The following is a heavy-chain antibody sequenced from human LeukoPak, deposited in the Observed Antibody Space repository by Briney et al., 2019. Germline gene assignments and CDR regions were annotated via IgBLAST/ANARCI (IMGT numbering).Heavy chain of an antibody. V-gene: IGHV4-39*07. CDR1: GGSISSSSYY. CDR2: IYYSGST. Sequence: SETLSLTCTVSGGSISSSSYYWGWIRQPPGKGLEWIGSIYYSGSTYYNSSLKSRVTISVDTSKNQFSLKLSSVTAADTAVYYCARDLYSSGWWLTVSGDNWGQGTLVTVSS. CDR3: ARDLYSSGWWLTVSGDN. D-gene: IGHD6-19*01. J-gene: IGHJ4*02.